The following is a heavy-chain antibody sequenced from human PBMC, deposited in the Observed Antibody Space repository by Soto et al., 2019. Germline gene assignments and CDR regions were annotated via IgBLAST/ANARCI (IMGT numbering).Heavy chain of an antibody. D-gene: IGHD5-18*01. CDR3: ARGKSSGYKFGHPNLVYYGMGV. CDR1: SGSLSDHY. CDR2: IHPSGST. V-gene: IGHV4-34*01. J-gene: IGHJ6*02. Sequence: SETLSLTCAVFSGSLSDHYWTWVRQSPGKGLEWIGEIHPSGSTDSSASLKSRVTLSLDTSTSQFSLQVTSVTAADTGVYYCARGKSSGYKFGHPNLVYYGMGVCRPGTTVTVSS.